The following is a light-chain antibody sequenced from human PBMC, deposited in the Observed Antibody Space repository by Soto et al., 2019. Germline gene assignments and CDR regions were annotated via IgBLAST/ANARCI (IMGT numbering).Light chain of an antibody. CDR1: QSVSRY. V-gene: IGKV3-11*01. CDR2: DAS. Sequence: EIVLTQSPATLSLSPVERATLSCRASQSVSRYLAWSQQKPCQAPRLDIYDASNRATGIPARFSGSGSGKDFTLTINSLAPEYFASYCSQQRRNWLTFGGGTKVEIK. CDR3: QQRRNWLT. J-gene: IGKJ4*01.